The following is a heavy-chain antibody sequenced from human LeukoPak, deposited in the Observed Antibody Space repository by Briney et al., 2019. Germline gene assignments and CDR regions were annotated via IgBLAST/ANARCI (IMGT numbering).Heavy chain of an antibody. V-gene: IGHV3-7*03. CDR1: GFTFSSYW. D-gene: IGHD3-22*01. CDR2: IKQDGSEK. J-gene: IGHJ5*02. Sequence: GGSLRLSCAASGFTFSSYWMSWVRQAPGKGLEWVANIKQDGSEKYYVDSVKGRFTISRDNSKNTLYLQMNSLRAEDTAVYYCAKDGVVYDSSGLNWFDPWGQGTLVTVSS. CDR3: AKDGVVYDSSGLNWFDP.